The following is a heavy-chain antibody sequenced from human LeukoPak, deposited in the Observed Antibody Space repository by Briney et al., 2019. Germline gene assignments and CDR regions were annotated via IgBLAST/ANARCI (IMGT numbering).Heavy chain of an antibody. J-gene: IGHJ4*02. CDR2: ISSSSRYT. V-gene: IGHV3-11*06. Sequence: KPGGSLRLSCAASGFTFSDYYMSWIRQAPGNGLEGVSYISSSSRYTNYADSVKGRFTISRDNAKNSLYLQMNSLRAEDTAVYYCARAAARSEWLAPYYFDYWGQGTLVTVSS. CDR1: GFTFSDYY. CDR3: ARAAARSEWLAPYYFDY. D-gene: IGHD6-19*01.